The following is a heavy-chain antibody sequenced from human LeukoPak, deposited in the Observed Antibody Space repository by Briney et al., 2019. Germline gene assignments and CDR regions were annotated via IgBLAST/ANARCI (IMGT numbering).Heavy chain of an antibody. J-gene: IGHJ4*02. CDR2: ISDSGST. CDR3: ARHSGLYSDFYFDY. V-gene: IGHV4-59*08. Sequence: SETLSLTCTVSGDSFSSYYWSWIRQSPGQGLEWIAYISDSGSTNHNPSLKSRVTISVDTSKKQLSLKLSSVTAADTAVYYCARHSGLYSDFYFDYWSQGTLVTVSS. CDR1: GDSFSSYY. D-gene: IGHD1-26*01.